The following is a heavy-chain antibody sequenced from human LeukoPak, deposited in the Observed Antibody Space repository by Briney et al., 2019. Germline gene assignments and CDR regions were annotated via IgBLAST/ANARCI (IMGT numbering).Heavy chain of an antibody. CDR3: AKVPTTTMDDYYYYYYMDV. D-gene: IGHD5-18*01. CDR2: IRYDGNNK. V-gene: IGHV3-30*02. CDR1: GFSFSYYA. Sequence: PGGSLRLSCAASGFSFSYYAMHWVRQAPGKGLEWVAFIRYDGNNKYYADSVKGRFTISRDNSKNTLYLQMNSLRTEDTAVYFCAKVPTTTMDDYYYYYYMDVWGKGTTVTVTS. J-gene: IGHJ6*03.